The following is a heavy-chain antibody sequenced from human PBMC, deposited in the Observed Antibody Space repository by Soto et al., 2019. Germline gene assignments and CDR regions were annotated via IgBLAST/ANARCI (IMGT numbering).Heavy chain of an antibody. D-gene: IGHD3-22*01. Sequence: SETLSLTCAVYGGSFSGYYWSWIRQPPGKGLEWIGEINHRGSTNYNPSLKSRVTISVDTSKNHYSRKLSSVTAADTAVYYCARCKVDTGGYYYFPGYFDSWGQGILVTVAS. J-gene: IGHJ4*02. CDR1: GGSFSGYY. V-gene: IGHV4-34*01. CDR2: INHRGST. CDR3: ARCKVDTGGYYYFPGYFDS.